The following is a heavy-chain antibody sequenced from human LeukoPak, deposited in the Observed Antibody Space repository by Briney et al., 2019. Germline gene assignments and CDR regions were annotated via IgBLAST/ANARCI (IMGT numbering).Heavy chain of an antibody. CDR3: AREFVVVRTADSQDNWSDP. D-gene: IGHD2-2*01. V-gene: IGHV4-38-2*02. CDR1: GYSISSGYY. CDR2: IYHSGST. J-gene: IGHJ5*02. Sequence: SETLSLTCTVSGYSISSGYYWGWIRQPPGKGLEWIGSIYHSGSTYYNPSLKSRVTISVDTSKNQFSLKLSSVTAADTAVYYCAREFVVVRTADSQDNWSDPWGQGTLVTVSS.